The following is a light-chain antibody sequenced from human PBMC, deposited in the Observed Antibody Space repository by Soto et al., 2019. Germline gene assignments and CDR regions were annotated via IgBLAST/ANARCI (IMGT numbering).Light chain of an antibody. CDR2: DAS. J-gene: IGKJ4*01. V-gene: IGKV1-5*01. CDR3: QHYSSSPLT. Sequence: DIQMTQSPSTLSVSVGDRVTITCRASESINGWLAWYQQKPGRAPRILIYDASNMEPGVPSRLSGSGSGAEYTLTISSLQPEDFATYYCQHYSSSPLTFGEGTKVEL. CDR1: ESINGW.